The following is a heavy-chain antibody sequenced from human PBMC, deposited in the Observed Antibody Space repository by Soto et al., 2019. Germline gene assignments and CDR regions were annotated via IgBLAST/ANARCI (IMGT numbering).Heavy chain of an antibody. CDR2: INPSGGST. CDR3: ASPLWFGLYGMDV. Sequence: GASVKVSGKASGYTFTSYYMHWVRQAPGQGLEWMGIINPSGGSTSYAQKFQGRVTMTRDTSTSTVYMELSSLRSEDTAVYYCASPLWFGLYGMDVWGQGTTVTVSS. CDR1: GYTFTSYY. V-gene: IGHV1-46*01. J-gene: IGHJ6*02. D-gene: IGHD3-10*01.